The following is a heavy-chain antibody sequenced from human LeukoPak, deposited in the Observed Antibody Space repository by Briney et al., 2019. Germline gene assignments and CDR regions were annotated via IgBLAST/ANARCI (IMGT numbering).Heavy chain of an antibody. CDR2: ISSSSSYI. CDR3: ARDLKPIQYSSGWPGGTDAFDI. Sequence: GGSLRLSCAASGFTFSSYSMNWVRQAPGKGLEWVSSISSSSSYIYYADSVKGRFTISRDNAKNSLYLQMNSLRAEDTAVYYCARDLKPIQYSSGWPGGTDAFDIWGQGTMVTVSS. J-gene: IGHJ3*02. CDR1: GFTFSSYS. V-gene: IGHV3-21*01. D-gene: IGHD6-19*01.